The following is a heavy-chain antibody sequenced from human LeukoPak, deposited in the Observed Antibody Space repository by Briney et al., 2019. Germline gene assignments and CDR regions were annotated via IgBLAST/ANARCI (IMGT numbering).Heavy chain of an antibody. J-gene: IGHJ6*03. CDR1: GFTFSSYE. D-gene: IGHD6-13*01. CDR3: ARETGSSWYLDYYYMDV. V-gene: IGHV3-48*03. CDR2: ISSSGSTI. Sequence: GGSLRLSCAASGFTFSSYEMNWVRQAPGKGLEWVSYISSSGSTIYYADSVKGRFTISGDNAKNSLYLQMNSLRAEDTAVYYCARETGSSWYLDYYYMDVWGKGTTVTVSS.